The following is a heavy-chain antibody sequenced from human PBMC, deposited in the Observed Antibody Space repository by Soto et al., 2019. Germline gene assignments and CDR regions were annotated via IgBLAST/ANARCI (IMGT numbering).Heavy chain of an antibody. Sequence: GASVKVSCKASGYTFTSYAIHWVRQAPGQGLEWMGWINAGNDNTKYSQKFHDRVTITRDTSASTAYMELSSLRSEDTAVYYCARDPLLSGSYYYFDYWGQGTLVTVSS. CDR3: ARDPLLSGSYYYFDY. V-gene: IGHV1-3*01. D-gene: IGHD1-26*01. J-gene: IGHJ4*02. CDR2: INAGNDNT. CDR1: GYTFTSYA.